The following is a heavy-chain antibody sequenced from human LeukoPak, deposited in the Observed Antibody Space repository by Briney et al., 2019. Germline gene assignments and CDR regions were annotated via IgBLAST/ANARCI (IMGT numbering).Heavy chain of an antibody. CDR1: GYTFTGYY. Sequence: ASVRVSCKASGYTFTGYYMHWVREAPGQGLEWMGWINPNSGGTNYAQKFQGRVTMTRDTSISTAYMELSRLRSDDTAVYYCAIGGGYRAGYFDYWGQGTLVTVSS. CDR3: AIGGGYRAGYFDY. D-gene: IGHD5-12*01. J-gene: IGHJ4*02. V-gene: IGHV1-2*02. CDR2: INPNSGGT.